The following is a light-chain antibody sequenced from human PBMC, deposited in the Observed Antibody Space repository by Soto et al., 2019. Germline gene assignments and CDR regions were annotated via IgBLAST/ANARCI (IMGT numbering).Light chain of an antibody. CDR2: AAS. V-gene: IGKV1-39*01. CDR3: QENYSTGVWA. Sequence: DCQVTLYKSSLSAXVGDXVTIXXRXSQTITSDLNWYQQRPVKAPKLLIYAASNLQSRVPSRSSGRGSKTDFTLIISTMQSEDSATYYCQENYSTGVWAFGEGGKVDVK. CDR1: QTITSD. J-gene: IGKJ4*01.